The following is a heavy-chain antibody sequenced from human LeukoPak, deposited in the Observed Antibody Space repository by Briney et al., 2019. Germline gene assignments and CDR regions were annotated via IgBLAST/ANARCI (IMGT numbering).Heavy chain of an antibody. CDR3: ARGKEYYYDTSGPWGY. D-gene: IGHD3-22*01. J-gene: IGHJ4*02. Sequence: GASVKVSCKASGYTFTGYYMHWVRQAPGQGLEWMGWINPSGGSTTYAQRFQGRVTMTRDTSTSTVYMELSSLRSEDTAVYYCARGKEYYYDTSGPWGYWGQGTLVTVSS. CDR2: INPSGGST. CDR1: GYTFTGYY. V-gene: IGHV1-46*01.